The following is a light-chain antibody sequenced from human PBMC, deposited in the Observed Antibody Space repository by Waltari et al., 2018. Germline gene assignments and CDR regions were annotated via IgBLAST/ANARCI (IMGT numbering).Light chain of an antibody. CDR1: QFVSSF. J-gene: IGKJ5*01. CDR3: QQRSNWPST. V-gene: IGKV3-11*01. CDR2: DSN. Sequence: IVLPQSPVTLTSSPGQAATISCRASQFVSSFLAWYQQRPGQAPRVLIFDSNLRATGIPGRFSGSGSGTDFSLTISSLEPEDFAIYYCQQRSNWPSTFGQGTRLEIK.